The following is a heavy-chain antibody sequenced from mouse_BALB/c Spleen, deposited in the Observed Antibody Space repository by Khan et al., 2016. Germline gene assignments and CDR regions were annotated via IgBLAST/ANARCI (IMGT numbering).Heavy chain of an antibody. J-gene: IGHJ4*01. CDR2: IWSDGST. CDR1: GFSLTGYG. V-gene: IGHV2-6-7*01. Sequence: VQLQESGPGLVAPSQSLSITCTVSGFSLTGYGVNWVRQPPGKGLEWLGVIWSDGSTANNSALKSRLSISKDNSKSHVFLKMTSLQTDDTAIYYCASYAYFAMDYWGQETSVTVSS. CDR3: ASYAYFAMDY.